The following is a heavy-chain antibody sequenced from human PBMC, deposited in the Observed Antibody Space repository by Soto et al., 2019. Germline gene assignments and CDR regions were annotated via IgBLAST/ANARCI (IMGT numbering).Heavy chain of an antibody. CDR2: IWYDGSNK. CDR1: GFTFSSYG. CDR3: TGIRAKNYWYFDL. Sequence: GGSLRLSCAASGFTFSSYGMHWVRQAPGKGLEWVAVIWYDGSNKYYADSVKGRFTISRDNSKNTLYLQMNSLRAEDTAVYYCTGIRAKNYWYFDLWGRGTLVTVSS. V-gene: IGHV3-33*01. J-gene: IGHJ2*01.